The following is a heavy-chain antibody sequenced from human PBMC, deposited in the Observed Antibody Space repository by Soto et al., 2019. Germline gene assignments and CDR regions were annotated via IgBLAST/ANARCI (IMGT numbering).Heavy chain of an antibody. V-gene: IGHV1-69*12. CDR1: GGTFSSYA. CDR3: ARDSGIGVVVVAASGGGVYYGMDV. CDR2: ILPIFGTA. J-gene: IGHJ6*02. Sequence: QVQLVQSGAEVKKPGSSVKVSCKASGGTFSSYAISWVRQAPGQGLEWMGGILPIFGTANYAQKFHGRVTITADESTSTAYMELSSLRSEDTAVYYCARDSGIGVVVVAASGGGVYYGMDVWGQGTTVTVSS. D-gene: IGHD2-15*01.